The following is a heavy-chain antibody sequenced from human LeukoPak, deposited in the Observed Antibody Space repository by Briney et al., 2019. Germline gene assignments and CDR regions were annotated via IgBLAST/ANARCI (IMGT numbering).Heavy chain of an antibody. CDR3: ARDRTGSQGWFDP. V-gene: IGHV1-2*02. D-gene: IGHD1-26*01. J-gene: IGHJ5*02. CDR1: GYTFTGYY. Sequence: ASVKVSCKASGYTFTGYYIHWVRQAPGPGLEWMGWIKPNTGGTNYAQKFQGRDTMTRDTSISTAHMELSRLRSDDTALYYCARDRTGSQGWFDPWGEGTLVTVSS. CDR2: IKPNTGGT.